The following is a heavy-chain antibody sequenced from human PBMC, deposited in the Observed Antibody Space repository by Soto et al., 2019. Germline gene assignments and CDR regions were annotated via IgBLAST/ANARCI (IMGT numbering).Heavy chain of an antibody. CDR1: GGTFSRYS. CDR3: VREDRARESGLVPAAIDGMDV. V-gene: IGHV1-69*08. J-gene: IGHJ6*02. D-gene: IGHD2-2*01. CDR2: IIPIFGIA. Sequence: QVQLVQSGAEVKKPGSSVKVSCKASGGTFSRYSITWVRQAPGHGLEWIGRIIPIFGIASYAQKFQGRVTITAEEYTSTADMALSSMRSDDTAVYYGVREDRARESGLVPAAIDGMDVWGQGTTVTVSS.